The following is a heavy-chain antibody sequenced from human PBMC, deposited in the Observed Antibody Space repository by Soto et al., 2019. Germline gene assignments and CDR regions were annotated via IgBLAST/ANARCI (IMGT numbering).Heavy chain of an antibody. CDR2: IIPIFGTA. V-gene: IGHV1-69*13. CDR3: AREGQWLVRLGGVQYHGMDV. Sequence: SVKVSCKASGGTFSSSAISWVRQAPGQGLEWMEGIIPIFGTANYAQKFQGRVTITADASAYTAYMELSSLTSEDTAIYFCAREGQWLVRLGGVQYHGMDVWGQGTTVTVSS. J-gene: IGHJ6*02. CDR1: GGTFSSSA. D-gene: IGHD6-19*01.